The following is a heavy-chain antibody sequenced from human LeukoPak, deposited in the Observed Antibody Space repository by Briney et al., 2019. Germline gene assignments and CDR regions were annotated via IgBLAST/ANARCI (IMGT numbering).Heavy chain of an antibody. CDR3: ARGYCTNGVCYFDS. CDR2: ISAYNGNT. D-gene: IGHD2-8*01. V-gene: IGHV1-18*01. J-gene: IGHJ4*02. Sequence: ASVKVSCKASGYTFTSYGISWVRQAPGQGLEWMGWISAYNGNTNYAQKLQGRVTMTTDTSTSTAHMELRSLRSDDTAVYYCARGYCTNGVCYFDSWGQGTLVTVSS. CDR1: GYTFTSYG.